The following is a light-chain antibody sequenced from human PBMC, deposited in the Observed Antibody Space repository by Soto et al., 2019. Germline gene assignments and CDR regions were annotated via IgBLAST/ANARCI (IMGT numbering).Light chain of an antibody. Sequence: EIVLTQSPGTLSLSPVERATLSCRASQSVSSSYLAWYQQKPGQAPRLLIYGASSRATGIPDRFSGSGSGTDFTLTISRLEPEDFAVYYCQQYGSSPPINCGQGTRREIK. V-gene: IGKV3-20*01. CDR1: QSVSSSY. CDR3: QQYGSSPPIN. J-gene: IGKJ5*01. CDR2: GAS.